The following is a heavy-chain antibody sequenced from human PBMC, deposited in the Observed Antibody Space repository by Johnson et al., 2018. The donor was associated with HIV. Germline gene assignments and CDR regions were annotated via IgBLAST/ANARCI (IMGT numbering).Heavy chain of an antibody. CDR3: ATSTASDAFDI. V-gene: IGHV3-23*04. CDR2: ISGSGGST. CDR1: GFTFSDYY. J-gene: IGHJ3*02. Sequence: VQLVESGGGLVKPVGSLRLSCAASGFTFSDYYMSWIRQAPGKGLEWVSAISGSGGSTYYADSVKGRFTISRDNSKNTLYLQMNSLRAEDTAVYYCATSTASDAFDIWGQGTMVTVSS. D-gene: IGHD1-1*01.